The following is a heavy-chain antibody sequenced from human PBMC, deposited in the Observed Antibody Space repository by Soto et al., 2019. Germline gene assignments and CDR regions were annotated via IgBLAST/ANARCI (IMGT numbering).Heavy chain of an antibody. J-gene: IGHJ4*02. CDR1: GDTFSSYA. Sequence: APVKVSCKTSGDTFSSYAISWVRQAPGQGLEWMGGIIPILGTPSYAQKFQGRVTITADKSTSTAYMELSSLRSEDTAVYYCARERSRYDRSGYYRPDYWGQGTLVTVSS. CDR3: ARERSRYDRSGYYRPDY. CDR2: IIPILGTP. V-gene: IGHV1-69*10. D-gene: IGHD3-22*01.